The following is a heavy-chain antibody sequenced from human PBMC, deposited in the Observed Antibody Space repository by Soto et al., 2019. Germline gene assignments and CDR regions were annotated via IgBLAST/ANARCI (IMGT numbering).Heavy chain of an antibody. Sequence: SVKVSCKASGGTFSSYAISWVRQAPGQGLEWMGGIIPIFGTANYAQKFQGRVTITADESTSTAYMELSSLRSEDTAVDYCAGVVLGTWAEYFDYWGQGTLVTVSS. CDR3: AGVVLGTWAEYFDY. CDR1: GGTFSSYA. J-gene: IGHJ4*02. D-gene: IGHD3-10*01. CDR2: IIPIFGTA. V-gene: IGHV1-69*13.